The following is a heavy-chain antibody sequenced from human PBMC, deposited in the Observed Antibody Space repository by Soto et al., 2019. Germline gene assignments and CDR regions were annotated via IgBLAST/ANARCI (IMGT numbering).Heavy chain of an antibody. V-gene: IGHV4-59*01. D-gene: IGHD4-4*01. CDR1: GGSISSYY. CDR2: IYYSGST. CDR3: ASGGGGTVTIDY. Sequence: SETLSLTCTVSGGSISSYYWSWIRQPPGKGLEWIGYIYYSGSTNYNPSLKSRVTISVDTSKNQFSLKLSSVTAADTAVYYCASGGGGTVTIDYWGQGTLVTVSS. J-gene: IGHJ4*02.